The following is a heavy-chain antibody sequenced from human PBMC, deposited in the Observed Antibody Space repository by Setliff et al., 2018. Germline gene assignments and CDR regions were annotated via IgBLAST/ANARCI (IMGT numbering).Heavy chain of an antibody. Sequence: SETLSLTCTVSGASLSSGTYYWGWIRQPPGKGLVWIGRIYYRGDTYYNASLKGRLTISVDTAQNQFSLRLTSVTAADTAVYYCARTGTYRYFDYWGQGALVTVSS. CDR3: ARTGTYRYFDY. J-gene: IGHJ4*02. V-gene: IGHV4-39*01. CDR1: GASLSSGTYY. CDR2: IYYRGDT. D-gene: IGHD1-1*01.